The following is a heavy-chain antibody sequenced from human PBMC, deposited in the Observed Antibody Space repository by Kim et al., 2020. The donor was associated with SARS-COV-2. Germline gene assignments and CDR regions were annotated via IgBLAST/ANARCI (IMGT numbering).Heavy chain of an antibody. CDR3: ARHEMATNSPTH. Sequence: SETLSLTCTVSGGSISSSSYYWGWIRQPPGKGLEWIGSIYYSGSTYYNPSLKSRVTISVDTSKNQFSLKLSSVTAADTAVYYCARHEMATNSPTHWGQGT. CDR1: GGSISSSSYY. CDR2: IYYSGST. V-gene: IGHV4-39*01. J-gene: IGHJ4*02. D-gene: IGHD5-12*01.